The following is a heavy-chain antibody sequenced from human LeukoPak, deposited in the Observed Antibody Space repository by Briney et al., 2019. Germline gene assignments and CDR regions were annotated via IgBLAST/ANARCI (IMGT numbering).Heavy chain of an antibody. Sequence: PSETLSLTCTVSGGSISSYYWSWIRQPPGKGLEWIGYIYYSGSTNYNPSLKSRVTISVDTSKNQFSLKLSSVNAADTAVYYCASRWAFYYYMDVWGKGTTVTVSS. CDR3: ASRWAFYYYMDV. J-gene: IGHJ6*03. D-gene: IGHD3-16*01. CDR2: IYYSGST. V-gene: IGHV4-59*12. CDR1: GGSISSYY.